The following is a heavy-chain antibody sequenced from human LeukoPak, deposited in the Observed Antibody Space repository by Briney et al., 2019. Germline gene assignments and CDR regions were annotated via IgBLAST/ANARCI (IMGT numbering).Heavy chain of an antibody. J-gene: IGHJ3*02. CDR1: GFTFSSYA. CDR3: ATARRGGSYFRGSAFDI. CDR2: FDPEDGET. V-gene: IGHV1-24*01. D-gene: IGHD1-26*01. Sequence: GRSLRLSCAASGFTFSSYAMHWVRQAPGKGLEWMGGFDPEDGETIYAQKFQGRVTMTEDTSTDTAYMELSSLRSEDTAVYYCATARRGGSYFRGSAFDIWGQGTMVTVSS.